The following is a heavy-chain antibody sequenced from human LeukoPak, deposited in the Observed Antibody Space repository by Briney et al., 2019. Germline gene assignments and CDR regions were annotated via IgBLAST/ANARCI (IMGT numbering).Heavy chain of an antibody. V-gene: IGHV3-23*01. J-gene: IGHJ6*02. CDR2: ISGSGGST. CDR3: ARASVIAGGGKYYYYGVDV. CDR1: GFTFSSYA. Sequence: GGSLRLSCAASGFTFSSYAMSWVRQAPGKGLEWVSAISGSGGSTYYADSVKGRFTISRDNSKNTLYLQMNSLGAEDTALYYCARASVIAGGGKYYYYGVDVWGQGTTVTVSS. D-gene: IGHD6-13*01.